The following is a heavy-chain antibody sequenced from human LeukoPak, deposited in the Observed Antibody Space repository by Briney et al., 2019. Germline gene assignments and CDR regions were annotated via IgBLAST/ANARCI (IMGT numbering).Heavy chain of an antibody. CDR1: GFTFSNAW. D-gene: IGHD1/OR15-1a*01. V-gene: IGHV3-15*01. CDR3: TTDPFEQGFDY. Sequence: GGSLRLSCAASGFTFSNAWMSWVRRAPGKGLEWVGRIKSKTDGGTTDYAAPVKGRFTISRDDSKNTLYLQMNSLKTEDTAVYYCTTDPFEQGFDYWGQGTLVTVSS. J-gene: IGHJ4*02. CDR2: IKSKTDGGTT.